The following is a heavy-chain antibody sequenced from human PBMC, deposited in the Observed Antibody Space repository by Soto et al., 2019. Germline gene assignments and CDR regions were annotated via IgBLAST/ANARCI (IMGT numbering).Heavy chain of an antibody. CDR2: IIPTSGTA. V-gene: IGHV1-69*13. Sequence: GASVKVSCKASGGTFSSDAFSWVRQAPGQGLEWMGGIIPTSGTANYAQKFQGRATITADESTSTAYMELGSLTSEDTAVYFCARGQGYCSGGICYYYYYGMDVWGQGTTVTVSS. D-gene: IGHD2-15*01. J-gene: IGHJ6*02. CDR1: GGTFSSDA. CDR3: ARGQGYCSGGICYYYYYGMDV.